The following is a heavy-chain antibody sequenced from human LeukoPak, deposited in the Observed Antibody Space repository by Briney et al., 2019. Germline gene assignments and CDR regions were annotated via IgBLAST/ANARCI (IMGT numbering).Heavy chain of an antibody. Sequence: QPGGSLRLSCAASGFTFSSYGMHWVRQAPGKGLEWVAFIRYDGSNEYYADSVKGRFTISRDNSKNTLYLQMNSLRAEDTAVYYCAKGGLLWFGEFEGFDPWGQGTLVTVSS. D-gene: IGHD3-10*01. CDR3: AKGGLLWFGEFEGFDP. CDR1: GFTFSSYG. V-gene: IGHV3-30*02. CDR2: IRYDGSNE. J-gene: IGHJ5*02.